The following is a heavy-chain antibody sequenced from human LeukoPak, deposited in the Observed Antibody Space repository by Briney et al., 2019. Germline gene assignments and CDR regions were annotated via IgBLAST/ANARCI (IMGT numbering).Heavy chain of an antibody. D-gene: IGHD3-9*01. CDR2: MKGDGSHI. Sequence: PGGSLRLSCAASGFTFGNFWMSWVRQAPGRGLQWVASMKGDGSHIYYVGSVQGRFTISRDNARNSLYLQMNSLRAEDTAVYYCANGPHYQILTGFYKVRSHLDYWGQGTLVTVSS. J-gene: IGHJ4*02. CDR3: ANGPHYQILTGFYKVRSHLDY. V-gene: IGHV3-7*01. CDR1: GFTFGNFW.